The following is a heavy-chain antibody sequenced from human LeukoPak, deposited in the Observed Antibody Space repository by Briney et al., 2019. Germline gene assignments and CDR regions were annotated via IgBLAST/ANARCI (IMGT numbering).Heavy chain of an antibody. Sequence: SETLSLTCAVYGGSFSGYYWSWIRQPPGKGLEWIGEINHSGSTNYNPSLKSRVTISVDTSKNQFSLKLSSVTAADTAVYYCARGDGGYPYWGQGTLVTVSS. CDR2: INHSGST. D-gene: IGHD5-12*01. CDR1: GGSFSGYY. J-gene: IGHJ4*02. CDR3: ARGDGGYPY. V-gene: IGHV4-34*01.